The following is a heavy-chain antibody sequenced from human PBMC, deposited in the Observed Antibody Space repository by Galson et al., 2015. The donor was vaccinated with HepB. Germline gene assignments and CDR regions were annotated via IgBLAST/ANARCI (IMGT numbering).Heavy chain of an antibody. D-gene: IGHD6-19*01. J-gene: IGHJ2*01. V-gene: IGHV3-21*01. CDR3: ARGVAGNHWYFDL. CDR2: ISSSSSYI. CDR1: GFTFSSYS. Sequence: SLRLSCAASGFTFSSYSMNWVRQAPGKGPEWVSSISSSSSYIYYADSVKGRFTISRDNAKNSLYLQMNSLRAEDTAVYYCARGVAGNHWYFDLWGRGTLVTVSS.